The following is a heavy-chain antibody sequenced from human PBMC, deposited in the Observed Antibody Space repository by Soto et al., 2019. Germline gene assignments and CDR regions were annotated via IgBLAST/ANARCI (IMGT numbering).Heavy chain of an antibody. Sequence: PGGSLRLSCAGSGLTFGDSYMSWIRQAPGKGLEWLSYISPGSRYPAYADSVKGRFTISRDNAKRSPYLQMMSLTAEDTAIYYCVRGGGGGLFDPWGQGTMVT. D-gene: IGHD2-15*01. J-gene: IGHJ5*02. CDR1: GLTFGDSY. V-gene: IGHV3-11*06. CDR2: ISPGSRYP. CDR3: VRGGGGGLFDP.